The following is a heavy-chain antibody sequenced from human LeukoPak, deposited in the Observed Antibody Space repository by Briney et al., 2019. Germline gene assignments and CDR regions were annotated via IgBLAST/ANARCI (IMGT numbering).Heavy chain of an antibody. CDR1: GGTFSSYA. Sequence: ASVKVSCKASGGTFSSYAISWVRQAPGQGLEWMGGIIPIFGTANYAQKFQGRVTITADESTSTAYMELSSLRSEDTAVYYCASSYCGSTSCRRARTYYYYGMDVWGQGTTVTVSS. CDR3: ASSYCGSTSCRRARTYYYYGMDV. V-gene: IGHV1-69*13. J-gene: IGHJ6*02. D-gene: IGHD2-2*01. CDR2: IIPIFGTA.